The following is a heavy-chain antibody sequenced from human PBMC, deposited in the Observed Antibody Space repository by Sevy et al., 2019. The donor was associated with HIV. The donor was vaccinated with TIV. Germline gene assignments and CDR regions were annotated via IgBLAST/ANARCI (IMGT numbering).Heavy chain of an antibody. V-gene: IGHV3-21*06. CDR2: ISDTSGYI. Sequence: GGSVRLSCAASGVSLNTYSMNWVRQAPGKGLEWVSSISDTSGYIFYADSVKGRFTISRDNARNSLYLQMNSLRAEDTAVYYCARDAGSGWQKYFQQWGQGTLVTVSS. J-gene: IGHJ1*01. D-gene: IGHD6-19*01. CDR3: ARDAGSGWQKYFQQ. CDR1: GVSLNTYS.